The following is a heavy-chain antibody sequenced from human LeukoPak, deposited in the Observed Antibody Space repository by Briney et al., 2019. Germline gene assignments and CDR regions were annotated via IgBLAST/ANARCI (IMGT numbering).Heavy chain of an antibody. V-gene: IGHV4-30-4*08. Sequence: SETLSLTCTVSGGSISSGDYYWSWIRQPPGKGLEWIGYIYYSGSTYYNPSLKSRVTISVDTSKNQFSLKLSSVTAADTAVYYCARVLGITIFGVVPDYFDYWGQGTLVTVSS. J-gene: IGHJ4*02. CDR2: IYYSGST. CDR3: ARVLGITIFGVVPDYFDY. D-gene: IGHD3-3*01. CDR1: GGSISSGDYY.